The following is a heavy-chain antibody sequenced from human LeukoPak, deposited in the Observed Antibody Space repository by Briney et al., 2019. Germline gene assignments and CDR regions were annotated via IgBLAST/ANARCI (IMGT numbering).Heavy chain of an antibody. V-gene: IGHV3-53*01. Sequence: PGGSLRLSCAASGFTVGSNYMGWVRQAPGKGLEWVSVIYSGGSTYYADSVKGRFTISRDNSKNTLYLQMNSLRAEDTAVYYCARVGQWLIFSHWGQGTLVTVSS. CDR2: IYSGGST. CDR1: GFTVGSNY. D-gene: IGHD6-19*01. J-gene: IGHJ4*02. CDR3: ARVGQWLIFSH.